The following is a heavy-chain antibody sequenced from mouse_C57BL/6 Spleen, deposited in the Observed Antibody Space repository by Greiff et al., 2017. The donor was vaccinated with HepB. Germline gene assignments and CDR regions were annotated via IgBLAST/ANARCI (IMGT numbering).Heavy chain of an antibody. CDR1: GYTFTNYW. V-gene: IGHV1-63*01. D-gene: IGHD2-10*02. J-gene: IGHJ4*01. Sequence: QVQLQQSGAELVRPGTSVKMSCKASGYTFTNYWIGWAKQRPGHGLEWIGDIYPGGGYTNYNEKFKGKATLTADKSSSTAYMQFSSLTSEDSAIYYCARSYGGYAMDYWGQGTSVTVSS. CDR2: IYPGGGYT. CDR3: ARSYGGYAMDY.